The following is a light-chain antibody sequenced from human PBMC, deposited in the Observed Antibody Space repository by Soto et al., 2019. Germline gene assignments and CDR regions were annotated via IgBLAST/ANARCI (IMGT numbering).Light chain of an antibody. Sequence: QSALTQPASVSGSPGQSISISCIGTNSDVGAYDFVSWYQHHPGKAPQLLIFDVIYRPSGISHRFFGSKSGNTASLTISGLQTEDEADYYCSSYTTINTLLFGGGTKLTVL. CDR1: NSDVGAYDF. CDR3: SSYTTINTLL. J-gene: IGLJ3*02. CDR2: DVI. V-gene: IGLV2-14*03.